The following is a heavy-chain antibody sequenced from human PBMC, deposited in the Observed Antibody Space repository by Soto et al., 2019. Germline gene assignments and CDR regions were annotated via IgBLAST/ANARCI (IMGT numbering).Heavy chain of an antibody. Sequence: EVQLVESGGGLVQPGGSLRLSCAVSGFTVSTNYMSWVRQAPGKGLESVSIIYSDGSTYYADSVKGRFTTSSDSATNTLYLRMDNLRVDDTAVYHCARDSSYYGSGRGVLDYWGQGALVTVSS. CDR2: IYSDGST. CDR1: GFTVSTNY. D-gene: IGHD3-10*01. V-gene: IGHV3-66*01. CDR3: ARDSSYYGSGRGVLDY. J-gene: IGHJ4*02.